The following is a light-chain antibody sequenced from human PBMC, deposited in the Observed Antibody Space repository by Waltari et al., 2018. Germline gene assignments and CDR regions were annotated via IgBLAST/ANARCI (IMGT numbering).Light chain of an antibody. CDR1: QSVSRT. CDR3: QKYGTLPAT. Sequence: EIVLTQSPGTLCLSPGERATLSCRASQSVSRTLAWYQQKPGQAPRLLIYDASTRATAIPDRFSGSGSGTDFSLTISRLEPEDFAVYYCQKYGTLPATFGQGTKVEIK. J-gene: IGKJ1*01. CDR2: DAS. V-gene: IGKV3-20*01.